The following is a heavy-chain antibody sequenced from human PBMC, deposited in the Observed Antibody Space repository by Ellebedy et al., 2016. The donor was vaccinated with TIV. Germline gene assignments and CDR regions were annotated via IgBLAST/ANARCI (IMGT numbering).Heavy chain of an antibody. V-gene: IGHV4-4*02. J-gene: IGHJ4*02. Sequence: GSLRLXXAVSGGSISSSNWWSWVRQPPGKGLEWIGEIYHSGSTNYNPSLKSRVTISVDTSKNQFSLKLSSVTAADTAVYYCARASEWELPLDYWGQGTLVTVSS. D-gene: IGHD1-26*01. CDR1: GGSISSSNW. CDR3: ARASEWELPLDY. CDR2: IYHSGST.